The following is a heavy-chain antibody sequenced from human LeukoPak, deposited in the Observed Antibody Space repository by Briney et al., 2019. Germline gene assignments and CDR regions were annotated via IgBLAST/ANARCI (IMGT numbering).Heavy chain of an antibody. CDR3: AGSRDYDIPNFDY. D-gene: IGHD3-9*01. V-gene: IGHV4-59*08. CDR1: GGSISSYY. CDR2: IYDSGST. J-gene: IGHJ4*02. Sequence: PSETLSLTCTVSGGSISSYYWSWIRQPPGKGLEWIGYIYDSGSTNYNPSLKSRVTISVDTSKNQFSLKLSSVTAADTAVYYCAGSRDYDIPNFDYWGQGTLVTVSS.